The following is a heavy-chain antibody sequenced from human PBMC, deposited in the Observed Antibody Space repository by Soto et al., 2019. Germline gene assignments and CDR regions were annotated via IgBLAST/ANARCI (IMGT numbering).Heavy chain of an antibody. D-gene: IGHD6-19*01. J-gene: IGHJ6*02. CDR3: AKERSTGWTDYYYYGMDV. Sequence: QPWWSLRLSCSASVFTCSSYAMSWFRQAPGKGLEWVSVISGSGGSTYYADSVKGRFTISRDNSKNTLYLQTNSLRAEDTAVYYCAKERSTGWTDYYYYGMDVWGQGTTVTVSS. CDR2: ISGSGGST. CDR1: VFTCSSYA. V-gene: IGHV3-23*01.